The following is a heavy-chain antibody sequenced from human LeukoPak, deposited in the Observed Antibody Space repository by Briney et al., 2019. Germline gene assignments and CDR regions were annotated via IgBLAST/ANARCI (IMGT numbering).Heavy chain of an antibody. D-gene: IGHD3-22*01. Sequence: GGSLRLSCAASGFTFSSYSMNWVRQAPGKGLEWVSYISSSSSTIYYADSVKGRFTISRDNAKNSLYLQMNSLRAEDTAVYYCARCSLYYYDSSGYYPTSWFDPWGQGTLVTVSS. J-gene: IGHJ5*02. CDR2: ISSSSSTI. CDR1: GFTFSSYS. V-gene: IGHV3-48*04. CDR3: ARCSLYYYDSSGYYPTSWFDP.